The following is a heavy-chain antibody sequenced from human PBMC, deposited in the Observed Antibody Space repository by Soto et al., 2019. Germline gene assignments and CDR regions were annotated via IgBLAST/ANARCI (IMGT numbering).Heavy chain of an antibody. CDR2: ISGSGGST. J-gene: IGHJ6*02. Sequence: GGSLRLSCAASGFTLSSYAMSWVRQAPGKGLEWVSAISGSGGSTYYADSVKGRFTISRDNSKNTLYLQMNSLRAEDTAVYYCAKVYYDFWSGSKPYYYYGMDVWGQGTTVTVSS. D-gene: IGHD3-3*01. V-gene: IGHV3-23*01. CDR1: GFTLSSYA. CDR3: AKVYYDFWSGSKPYYYYGMDV.